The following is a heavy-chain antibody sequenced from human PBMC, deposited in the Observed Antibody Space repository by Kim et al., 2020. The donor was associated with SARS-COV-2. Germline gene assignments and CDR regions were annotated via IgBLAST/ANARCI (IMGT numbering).Heavy chain of an antibody. D-gene: IGHD1-26*01. Sequence: SETLSLTCTVSGGSISSGGYYWSWIRQHPGKGLEWIGYIYYSGSTYYNPSLKSRVTISVDTSKNQFSLKLSSVTAADTAVYYCARGLGELRELLNWFDPWGQGTLVTVSS. CDR2: IYYSGST. J-gene: IGHJ5*02. CDR3: ARGLGELRELLNWFDP. V-gene: IGHV4-31*03. CDR1: GGSISSGGYY.